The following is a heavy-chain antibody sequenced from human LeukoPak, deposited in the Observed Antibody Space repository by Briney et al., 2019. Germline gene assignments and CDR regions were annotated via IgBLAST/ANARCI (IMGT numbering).Heavy chain of an antibody. CDR1: GGSISSSSYY. Sequence: PSETLSLTCSVSGGSISSSSYYWGWIRQPPGKGLEWIGSIYYSGSTYYNPSLKSRVTISVDTSKNQFSLKLSSVTAADTAVYYCARQYYYDSSGDPNNWFDPWGQGTLVTVSS. CDR2: IYYSGST. D-gene: IGHD3-22*01. CDR3: ARQYYYDSSGDPNNWFDP. J-gene: IGHJ5*02. V-gene: IGHV4-39*01.